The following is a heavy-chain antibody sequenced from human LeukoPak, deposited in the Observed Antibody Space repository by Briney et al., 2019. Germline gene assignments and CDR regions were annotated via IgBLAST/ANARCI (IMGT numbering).Heavy chain of an antibody. V-gene: IGHV3-33*01. Sequence: GRSLRLSCAASGFTFSSYGMHWVRQAPGKGLEWVAVIWYDGSNKYYADSVKGRFTISRDNSKNTLYLQMNSLRAEDTAVYYCARTTKGLDAFDIWGQGTMVTVSS. CDR3: ARTTKGLDAFDI. J-gene: IGHJ3*02. CDR2: IWYDGSNK. D-gene: IGHD1-14*01. CDR1: GFTFSSYG.